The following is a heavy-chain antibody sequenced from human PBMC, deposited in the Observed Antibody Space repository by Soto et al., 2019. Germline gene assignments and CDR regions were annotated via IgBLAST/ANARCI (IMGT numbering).Heavy chain of an antibody. J-gene: IGHJ6*02. V-gene: IGHV1-69*13. D-gene: IGHD3-3*01. CDR3: ASRITIFGVVIMAPYYYYGMDV. CDR1: GGTFSSYA. CDR2: IIPIFGTA. Sequence: SVKVSCKASGGTFSSYAISCVRQAPGQGLEWMGGIIPIFGTANYAQKFQGRVTITADESTSTAYMELSSLRSEDTAVYYCASRITIFGVVIMAPYYYYGMDVWGQGTTVTVSS.